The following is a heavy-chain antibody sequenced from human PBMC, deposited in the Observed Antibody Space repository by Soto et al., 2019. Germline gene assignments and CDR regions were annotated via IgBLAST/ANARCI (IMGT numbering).Heavy chain of an antibody. Sequence: GGSLRLSCAASGFTFSSYGMHWVRQAPGKGLEWVAVISYDGSNKYYADSVKGRFTISRDNSKNTLYLQMNSLRAEDTAVYYCARGSGDYYDSSGYYVIPYWGQGTLVTVSS. J-gene: IGHJ4*02. CDR3: ARGSGDYYDSSGYYVIPY. CDR2: ISYDGSNK. D-gene: IGHD3-22*01. CDR1: GFTFSSYG. V-gene: IGHV3-30*03.